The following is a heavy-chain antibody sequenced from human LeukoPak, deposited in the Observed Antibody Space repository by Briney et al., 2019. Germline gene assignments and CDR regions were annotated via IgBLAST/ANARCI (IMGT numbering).Heavy chain of an antibody. CDR2: ISAYNGNT. J-gene: IGHJ3*02. V-gene: IGHV1-18*01. Sequence: ASVKVSCKSSGYTFTNYGIIWVRQAPGQGLEWMGWISAYNGNTNSAQKFQGRVTMTTDTSTNTAYMELRSLRSDDTAVYYCARRAREYSHDAFDIWGQGTMVTVSS. CDR1: GYTFTNYG. CDR3: ARRAREYSHDAFDI. D-gene: IGHD5-18*01.